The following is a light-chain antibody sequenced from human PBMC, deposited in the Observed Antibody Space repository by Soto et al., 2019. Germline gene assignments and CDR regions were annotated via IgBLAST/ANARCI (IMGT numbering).Light chain of an antibody. V-gene: IGKV3-11*01. CDR2: DAS. CDR3: QQRSNWPLTWT. CDR1: QSVSSY. Sequence: EIVLTQSPATLSLSPGETATLSCRASQSVSSYLAWYQQKPGQAPRLLIYDASNRATGIPARFSGSGSGTDFTLTISSLEPEDFAVYYCQQRSNWPLTWTFGQGTKVDIK. J-gene: IGKJ1*01.